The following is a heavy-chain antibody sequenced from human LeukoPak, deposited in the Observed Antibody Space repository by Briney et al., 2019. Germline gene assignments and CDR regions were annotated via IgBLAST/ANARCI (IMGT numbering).Heavy chain of an antibody. V-gene: IGHV3-11*05. Sequence: KPGGSLRLSCAASGFTFSDYYMSWIRQAPGKGLEWVSYISSSSSYTNCADSVKGRFTISRDNAKNSLYLQMNSLRAEDTAVYYCARDGRVEGMDVWGQGTTVTVSS. J-gene: IGHJ6*02. CDR1: GFTFSDYY. D-gene: IGHD2-15*01. CDR2: ISSSSSYT. CDR3: ARDGRVEGMDV.